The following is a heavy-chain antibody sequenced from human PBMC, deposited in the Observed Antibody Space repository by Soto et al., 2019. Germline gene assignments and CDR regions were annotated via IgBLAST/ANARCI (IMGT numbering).Heavy chain of an antibody. CDR2: IIPICGTA. CDR3: ARDPFTIPRSGYSSYYDYVKDV. CDR1: GGTFSSYA. J-gene: IGHJ6*01. Sequence: QVQLVQSGAEVKKPGSSVKVSCKASGGTFSSYAISWVRQAPGQGLEWMGGIIPICGTANNAQKCQGRVTIHANDSTSTAYKELSSLESEDTTVEYCARDPFTIPRSGYSSYYDYVKDVW. V-gene: IGHV1-69*01. D-gene: IGHD3-22*01.